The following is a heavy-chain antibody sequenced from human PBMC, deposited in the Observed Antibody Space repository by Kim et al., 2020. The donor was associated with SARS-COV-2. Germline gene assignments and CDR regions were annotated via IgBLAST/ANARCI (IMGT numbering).Heavy chain of an antibody. CDR2: VWPGDSSVI. V-gene: IGHV5-51*01. CDR3: ARRARKYFGYDI. Sequence: GESLKISCQGSEQTFTNNWIAWVRQMPGKGLEWVGDVWPGDSSVIPYSPSFRGQVTISADKSINTAYLQWNSLKASDTAIYYCARRARKYFGYDIWGQGTMVTVSS. J-gene: IGHJ3*02. D-gene: IGHD3-10*01. CDR1: EQTFTNNW.